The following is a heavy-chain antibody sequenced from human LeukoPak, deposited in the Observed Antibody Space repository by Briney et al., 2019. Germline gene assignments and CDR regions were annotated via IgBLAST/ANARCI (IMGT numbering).Heavy chain of an antibody. D-gene: IGHD5-12*01. V-gene: IGHV4-61*01. J-gene: IGHJ4*02. CDR3: ARQYSSYNWGIDY. Sequence: SKTLSLTCTVSGGSVSSGNYYWTWIRQPPGKGLECIGYISYTGSTNYYPSLKSRITMSVDTSKNQFSLTLTSVTAADTAFYYCARQYSSYNWGIDYWGQGTLVTVSS. CDR2: ISYTGST. CDR1: GGSVSSGNYY.